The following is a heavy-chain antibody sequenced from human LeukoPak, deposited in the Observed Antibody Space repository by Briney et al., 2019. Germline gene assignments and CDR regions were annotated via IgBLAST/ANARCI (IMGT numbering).Heavy chain of an antibody. CDR3: ARGQLDSYNPFDY. D-gene: IGHD1-1*01. V-gene: IGHV3-48*01. CDR1: GFTFSSCS. Sequence: GGSLRLSCTASGFTFSSCSMNWVRQAPGKGLEWISYISRSSGAIYYADSVKGRFTISRDNAENSLYLRMSSLRAVDTAVYFCARGQLDSYNPFDYWGQGILVTVSS. J-gene: IGHJ4*02. CDR2: ISRSSGAI.